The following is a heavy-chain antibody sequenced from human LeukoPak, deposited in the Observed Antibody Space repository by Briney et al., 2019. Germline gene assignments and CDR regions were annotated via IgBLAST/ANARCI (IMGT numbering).Heavy chain of an antibody. V-gene: IGHV1-8*02. J-gene: IGHJ4*02. CDR3: ARGLGDDSSGYSYDY. CDR2: MNPNSGNT. Sequence: ASVKVSCKASGGTFSSYAISWVRQAPGQGLEWMGWMNPNSGNTGYAQKFQGRVTMTRNTSISTAYMELSSLRFEDTAVYYCARGLGDDSSGYSYDYWGQGTLVTVSS. D-gene: IGHD3-22*01. CDR1: GGTFSSYA.